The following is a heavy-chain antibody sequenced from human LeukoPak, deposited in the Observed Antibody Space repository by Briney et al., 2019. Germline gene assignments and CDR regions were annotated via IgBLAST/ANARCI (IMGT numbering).Heavy chain of an antibody. V-gene: IGHV1-69*06. D-gene: IGHD5-12*01. Sequence: GASVKVSCKASGGTFSSYAISWVRQAPGQGLEWMGGTIPIFGTANYAQKFQGRVTITADKSTSTAYMELSSLRSEDTAVYYCAGSWIRTHDAFDIWGQGTMVTVSS. CDR1: GGTFSSYA. CDR2: TIPIFGTA. CDR3: AGSWIRTHDAFDI. J-gene: IGHJ3*02.